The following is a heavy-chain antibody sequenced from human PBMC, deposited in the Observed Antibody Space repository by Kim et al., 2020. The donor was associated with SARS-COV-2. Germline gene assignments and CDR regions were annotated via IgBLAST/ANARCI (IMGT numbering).Heavy chain of an antibody. CDR2: IGSTGITT. Sequence: GGSLRLSCAASGFSFSTNAMSWVRQAPGKGLEWVSGIGSTGITTKHADSVKGRFTISRDNSKKTLYLEMNSLRAEDTAVYYCAKGNGLSGTTSLRYSYYYGMDVWGQGTTVTVSS. CDR1: GFSFSTNA. D-gene: IGHD1-7*01. J-gene: IGHJ6*02. V-gene: IGHV3-23*01. CDR3: AKGNGLSGTTSLRYSYYYGMDV.